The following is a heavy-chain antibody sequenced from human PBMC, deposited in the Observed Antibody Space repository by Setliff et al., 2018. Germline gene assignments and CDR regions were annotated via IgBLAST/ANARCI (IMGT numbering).Heavy chain of an antibody. Sequence: PSETLSLTCAVYGDSFSDYYWSWIRQPPGKGLEWIEEINHRGSTNYSPSLRSRVTMSVDTSKNQISLKLSSVTAADTAVYYCAKEYVVIQFVTNVHNHYGMDVWGQGTTVTVSS. CDR3: AKEYVVIQFVTNVHNHYGMDV. D-gene: IGHD2-21*01. V-gene: IGHV4-34*01. J-gene: IGHJ6*02. CDR1: GDSFSDYY. CDR2: INHRGST.